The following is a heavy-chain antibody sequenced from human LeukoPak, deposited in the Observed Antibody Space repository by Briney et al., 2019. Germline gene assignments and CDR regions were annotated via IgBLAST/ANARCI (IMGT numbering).Heavy chain of an antibody. V-gene: IGHV3-33*01. CDR2: TWYDGSNK. CDR3: VRAYDSFMPYFDY. Sequence: GTSLRLSCAASGFTFNSYVLHWVRPAPGKGLEWVALTWYDGSNKYYADSVKGRFTISRDNSKNTLYLQMNSLRAEDTAVYYCVRAYDSFMPYFDYWGQGTLVPVSS. D-gene: IGHD3-22*01. CDR1: GFTFNSYV. J-gene: IGHJ4*02.